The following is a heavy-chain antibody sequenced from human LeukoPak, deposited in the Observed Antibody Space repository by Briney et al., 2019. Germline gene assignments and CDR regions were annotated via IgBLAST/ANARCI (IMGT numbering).Heavy chain of an antibody. Sequence: PGGSLRPSCAASGFTVSSNYMSWVRQAPGKGLEWVSVIYSGGSTYYADSVKGRFTISRDNSKNTLYLQMNSLRAEDTAVYYCAIRWFGELSLDYWGQGTLVTVSS. J-gene: IGHJ4*02. D-gene: IGHD3-10*01. CDR3: AIRWFGELSLDY. V-gene: IGHV3-53*01. CDR1: GFTVSSNY. CDR2: IYSGGST.